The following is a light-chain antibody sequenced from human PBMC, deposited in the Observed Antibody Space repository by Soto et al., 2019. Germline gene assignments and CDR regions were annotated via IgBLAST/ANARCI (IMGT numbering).Light chain of an antibody. J-gene: IGLJ2*01. CDR3: QSYDSSLSGPYVV. CDR2: GNY. CDR1: SSNIGAGYD. V-gene: IGLV1-40*01. Sequence: QSVLTQPPSVSGAPGQRVTISCTGSSSNIGAGYDVHWYQQLPGTAPKLLIYGNYNRPSGVPDRFSGSKSGTSASLAITGLQAEDEADYYCQSYDSSLSGPYVVFGGGTKLTAL.